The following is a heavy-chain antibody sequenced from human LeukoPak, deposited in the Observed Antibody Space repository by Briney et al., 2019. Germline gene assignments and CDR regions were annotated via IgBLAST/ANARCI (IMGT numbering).Heavy chain of an antibody. D-gene: IGHD3-22*01. J-gene: IGHJ4*02. CDR2: TYYSGST. CDR1: GGSISSYY. V-gene: IGHV4-59*01. CDR3: ARAGRYYDSSGYYYPAFDY. Sequence: SETLSLTCTVSGGSISSYYWSWIRQPPGKGLEWIGYTYYSGSTNYNPSLKSRVTISVDTSKNQFSLKLSPVTAADTAVYYCARAGRYYDSSGYYYPAFDYWGQGTLVTVSS.